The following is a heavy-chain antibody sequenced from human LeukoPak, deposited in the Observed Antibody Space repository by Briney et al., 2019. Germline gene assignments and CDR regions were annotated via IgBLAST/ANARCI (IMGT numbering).Heavy chain of an antibody. CDR3: ARDLYYDSSGYVGY. CDR2: ISSSGSTI. CDR1: GFTFSDYY. J-gene: IGHJ4*02. D-gene: IGHD3-22*01. V-gene: IGHV3-11*01. Sequence: GGSLRLSCAASGFTFSDYYMSWIRQAPGKGLEWVSYISSSGSTIYYADSVKGRFTISRDNAKSSLYLQMNSLRAEDTAVYYCARDLYYDSSGYVGYWGQGTLVTVSS.